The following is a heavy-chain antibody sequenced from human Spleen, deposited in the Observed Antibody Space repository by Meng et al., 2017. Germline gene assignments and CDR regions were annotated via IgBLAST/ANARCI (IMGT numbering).Heavy chain of an antibody. CDR1: GYSINSDYY. CDR3: ARIYNGSGSYFLDY. J-gene: IGHJ4*02. CDR2: IYPRGNT. Sequence: SETLSLTCTVSGYSINSDYYWGWIRQPPGKGLEWIGSIYPRGNTYYNPSLESRVTISVDTSKNQFSLKLSSVTAADTAVYYCARIYNGSGSYFLDYWGQGTPVTVSS. D-gene: IGHD3-10*01. V-gene: IGHV4-38-2*02.